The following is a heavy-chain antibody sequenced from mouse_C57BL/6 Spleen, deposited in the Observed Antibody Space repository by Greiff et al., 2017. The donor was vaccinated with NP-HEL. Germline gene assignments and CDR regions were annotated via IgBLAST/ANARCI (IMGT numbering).Heavy chain of an antibody. D-gene: IGHD3-2*02. CDR1: GYTFTDYY. J-gene: IGHJ3*01. CDR2: INPYNGGT. CDR3: AASRQLKAWFAY. V-gene: IGHV1-19*01. Sequence: EVQLHQSGPVLVKPGASVKMSCKASGYTFTDYYMNWVKQSHGKSLEWIGVINPYNGGTSYNQKFKGKATLTVDKSSSTAYMELNSLTSEDSAVYYCAASRQLKAWFAYWGQGTLVTVSA.